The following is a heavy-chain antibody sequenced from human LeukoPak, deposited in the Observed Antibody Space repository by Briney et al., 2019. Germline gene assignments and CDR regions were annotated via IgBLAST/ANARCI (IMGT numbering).Heavy chain of an antibody. V-gene: IGHV3-66*01. J-gene: IGHJ4*02. CDR3: ASVREYYGSGSYYFAY. D-gene: IGHD3-10*01. Sequence: PGGSLRLSCAASEFTVSSNYMSWVRQGPGKGLEWVSLIYIGGTTYYADSVKGRFTISRDNSKNTLYLQMNSLRAEDTAVYYCASVREYYGSGSYYFAYWGQGTLVTVSS. CDR2: IYIGGTT. CDR1: EFTVSSNY.